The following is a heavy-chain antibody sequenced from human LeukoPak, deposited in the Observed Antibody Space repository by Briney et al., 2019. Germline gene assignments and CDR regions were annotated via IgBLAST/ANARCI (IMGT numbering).Heavy chain of an antibody. D-gene: IGHD3-10*01. CDR2: ISSSSSTI. Sequence: GGSLRLSCAASGFTFSSYSMNWVRQAPGKGLEWLSYISSSSSTIYYADSVKGRFTISRDNSKNTLYLQMNSLRAEDTAVYYCARDTYYYGSGPTRASWGQGTLVTVSS. V-gene: IGHV3-48*01. CDR1: GFTFSSYS. J-gene: IGHJ4*02. CDR3: ARDTYYYGSGPTRAS.